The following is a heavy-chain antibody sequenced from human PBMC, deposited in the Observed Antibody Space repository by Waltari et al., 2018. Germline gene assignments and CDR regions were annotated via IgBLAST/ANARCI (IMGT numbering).Heavy chain of an antibody. V-gene: IGHV1-69*05. CDR3: ACYAWGYYYGSGSYYSFDY. Sequence: QVQLVQSGAEVKKPGSSVKVSCKASGGTFSSYAISWVRQAPGQGLEWMGGIIPICGTANYAQKFQGRVTSTTDESTSTAYMELSILRSEDTAVYYCACYAWGYYYGSGSYYSFDYWGQGTLVTVSS. CDR2: IIPICGTA. J-gene: IGHJ4*02. CDR1: GGTFSSYA. D-gene: IGHD3-10*01.